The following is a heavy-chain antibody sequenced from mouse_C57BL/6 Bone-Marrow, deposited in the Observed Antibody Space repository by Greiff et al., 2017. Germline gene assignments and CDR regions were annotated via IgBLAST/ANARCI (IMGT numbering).Heavy chain of an antibody. CDR2: ISDGGSYT. V-gene: IGHV5-4*01. Sequence: EVKVEESGGGLVKPGGSLKLSCAASGFTFSSYAMSWVRQTPEKRLEWVATISDGGSYTYYPDNVKGRFTISRDNAKNNLYLQMSHLKSEDTAMYYCARERNYYGSRGFAYWGQGTLVTVSA. D-gene: IGHD1-1*01. CDR3: ARERNYYGSRGFAY. CDR1: GFTFSSYA. J-gene: IGHJ3*01.